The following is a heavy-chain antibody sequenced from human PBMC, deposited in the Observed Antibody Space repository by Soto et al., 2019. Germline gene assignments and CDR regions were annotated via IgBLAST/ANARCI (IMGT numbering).Heavy chain of an antibody. CDR2: ISGSGGST. Sequence: EVQLLESGGGLVQPGGSLRLSCAASGFTFSSYAMSWVRQAPGKGLEWVSAISGSGGSTYYAGSVKGRFTISRDNSKNTLYLQMNNLRAEDTAVYYCAKDPRGTIPQFDYWGRGTLVTVSS. V-gene: IGHV3-23*01. CDR3: AKDPRGTIPQFDY. D-gene: IGHD1-7*01. J-gene: IGHJ4*02. CDR1: GFTFSSYA.